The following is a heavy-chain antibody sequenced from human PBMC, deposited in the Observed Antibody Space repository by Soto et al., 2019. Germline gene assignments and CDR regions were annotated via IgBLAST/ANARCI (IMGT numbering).Heavy chain of an antibody. Sequence: GGSLRLSCAASGFTFSSYAMHWVRQAPGKGLEYVSAISSNGGSTYYANSVKGRFTISRDNSKNTLCLQMGSLRAEDMAVYYCARDLSGDYGALDTWGQGTMVTVSS. D-gene: IGHD4-17*01. J-gene: IGHJ3*02. V-gene: IGHV3-64*01. CDR1: GFTFSSYA. CDR3: ARDLSGDYGALDT. CDR2: ISSNGGST.